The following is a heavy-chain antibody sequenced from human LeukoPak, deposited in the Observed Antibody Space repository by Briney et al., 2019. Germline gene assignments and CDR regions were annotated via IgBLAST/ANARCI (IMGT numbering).Heavy chain of an antibody. CDR1: GFTFSSYG. D-gene: IGHD6-13*01. J-gene: IGHJ4*02. V-gene: IGHV3-33*01. Sequence: GSLRLSCAASGFTFSSYGMHWVRQAPGKGLEWVAVIWYDGSNKYYADFVKGRFTISRDNSKNTLYLQMNSLRAEDTAVYYCARVRRGIAAASHFDYWGQGTLVTVSS. CDR2: IWYDGSNK. CDR3: ARVRRGIAAASHFDY.